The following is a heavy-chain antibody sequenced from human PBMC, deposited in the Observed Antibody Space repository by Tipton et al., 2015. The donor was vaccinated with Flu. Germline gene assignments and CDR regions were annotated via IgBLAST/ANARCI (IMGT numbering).Heavy chain of an antibody. D-gene: IGHD4-23*01. CDR1: GYSISSGYY. Sequence: TLSLTCTVSGYSISSGYYWGWIRQPPGKGLEWIGSIYHSGSTYYNPSLESRVTISVDTSKNQFSLKLSSVTAADTAVYYCTRWGFIYGGNTHEWFDPWGQGTLVTVSS. CDR2: IYHSGST. V-gene: IGHV4-38-2*02. J-gene: IGHJ5*02. CDR3: TRWGFIYGGNTHEWFDP.